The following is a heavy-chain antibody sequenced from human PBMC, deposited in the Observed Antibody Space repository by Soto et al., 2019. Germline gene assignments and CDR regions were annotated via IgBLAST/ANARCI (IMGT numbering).Heavy chain of an antibody. D-gene: IGHD3-22*01. Sequence: QVQLVQSGAEVKKPGASVKVSCKASGYTFTSYPMHWVRQAPGQGLEWMGLINAGNGDTKYSQKFQGRVTITRDTSAITAHMELSSLRSEDTAVYYCARDWTHYDSSGPGDYWGQGTLVTVSS. CDR1: GYTFTSYP. J-gene: IGHJ4*02. CDR3: ARDWTHYDSSGPGDY. CDR2: INAGNGDT. V-gene: IGHV1-3*01.